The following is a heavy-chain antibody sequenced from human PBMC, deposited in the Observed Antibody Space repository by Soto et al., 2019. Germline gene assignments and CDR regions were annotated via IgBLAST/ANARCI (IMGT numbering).Heavy chain of an antibody. V-gene: IGHV3-30*18. J-gene: IGHJ4*02. D-gene: IGHD6-6*01. Sequence: GGSLRLSCAASGFTFSSYGMHWVRQAPGKGLEWVAVISYDGSNKYYADSVKGRFTISRDNSKNTLYLQMNSLRAEDTAVYYCEKVGSSSTLNYWGQGTLVTVSS. CDR1: GFTFSSYG. CDR2: ISYDGSNK. CDR3: EKVGSSSTLNY.